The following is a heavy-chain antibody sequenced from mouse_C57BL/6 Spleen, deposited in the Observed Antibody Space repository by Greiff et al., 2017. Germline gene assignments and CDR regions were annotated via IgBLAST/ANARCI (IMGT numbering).Heavy chain of an antibody. CDR3: ASLMTTGGEGARDD. CDR1: GFSLTSYG. CDR2: IWGDGST. J-gene: IGHJ4*01. D-gene: IGHD2-12*01. Sequence: VQLQESGPGLVAPSQSLSITCTVSGFSLTSYGVSWVRQPPGKGLEWLGVIWGDGSTNYHSALITRLSISKDNSKSQVVLKLNSLQTEDTATYYCASLMTTGGEGARDDWGQGTSVTVSS. V-gene: IGHV2-3*01.